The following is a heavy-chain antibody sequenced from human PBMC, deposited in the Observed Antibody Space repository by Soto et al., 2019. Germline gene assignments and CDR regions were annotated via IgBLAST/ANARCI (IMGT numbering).Heavy chain of an antibody. CDR2: ISYDGSNK. CDR1: GFTFSSYG. Sequence: PGGSLRLSCAASGFTFSSYGMHWVRQAPGKGLEWVAVISYDGSNKYYADSVKGRFTISRDNSKNTLYLQMNSLRAEDTAVYYCAKEMGTIGLIKNHYGMDVWGQGTTVTVSS. J-gene: IGHJ6*02. V-gene: IGHV3-30*18. CDR3: AKEMGTIGLIKNHYGMDV. D-gene: IGHD1-1*01.